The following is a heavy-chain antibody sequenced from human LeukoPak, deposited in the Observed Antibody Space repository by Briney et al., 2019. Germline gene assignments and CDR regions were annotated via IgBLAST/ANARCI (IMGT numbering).Heavy chain of an antibody. V-gene: IGHV1-69*06. J-gene: IGHJ5*02. Sequence: SVKVSCKASGYTFTSYGISWVRQAPGQGLEWMGGIIPLFGTANYAQKFQGRVTITADKSTSTAYMEVSSLRSEDTAVYYCARTYCGGDCYSSRGWFDTWGQGTLVTVSS. CDR3: ARTYCGGDCYSSRGWFDT. D-gene: IGHD2-21*02. CDR2: IIPLFGTA. CDR1: GYTFTSYG.